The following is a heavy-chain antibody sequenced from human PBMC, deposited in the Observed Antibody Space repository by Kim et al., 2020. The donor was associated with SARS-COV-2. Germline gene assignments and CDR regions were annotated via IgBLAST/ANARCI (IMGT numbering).Heavy chain of an antibody. J-gene: IGHJ4*02. CDR2: IWYDGSNK. CDR3: ARGFGELLTFDY. Sequence: GGSLRLSCAASGFTFSSYGMHWVRQAPGKGLEWVAVIWYDGSNKYYADSVKGRFTISRDNSKNTLYLQMNSLRAEDTAVYYCARGFGELLTFDYWGQGTLVTVSS. D-gene: IGHD3-10*01. CDR1: GFTFSSYG. V-gene: IGHV3-33*01.